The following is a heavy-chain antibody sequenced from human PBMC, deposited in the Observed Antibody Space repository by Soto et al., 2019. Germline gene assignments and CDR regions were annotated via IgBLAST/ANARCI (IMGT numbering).Heavy chain of an antibody. Sequence: EVQLLDSGGGLVQPGGSLRLSCAASGFTFSTHAMIWVRQAPGKGLNGVSTVEVGGGSPYYTDSVKGRFTVSRDNSKPTVYLQLHTLRAEDTAIYFCARASGPAGGVACEIWDQGTMVSVSS. V-gene: IGHV3-23*01. J-gene: IGHJ3*02. D-gene: IGHD6-25*01. CDR3: ARASGPAGGVACEI. CDR2: VEVGGGSP. CDR1: GFTFSTHA.